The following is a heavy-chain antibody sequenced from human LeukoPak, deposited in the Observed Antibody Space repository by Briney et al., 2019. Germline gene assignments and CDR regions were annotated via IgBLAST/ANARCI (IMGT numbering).Heavy chain of an antibody. D-gene: IGHD3-16*02. CDR2: ISYDGSNK. CDR3: AREGDYDYVWGSYRYPPAFDY. CDR1: GFTFSSYA. V-gene: IGHV3-30-3*01. Sequence: GGSLRLSCAASGFTFSSYAMHGVRQAPGKGLEGVDVISYDGSNKYYADSVKGRFTISRDNSKNTLYLQMNSLRAEDTAVYYCAREGDYDYVWGSYRYPPAFDYWGQGTLVTVSS. J-gene: IGHJ4*02.